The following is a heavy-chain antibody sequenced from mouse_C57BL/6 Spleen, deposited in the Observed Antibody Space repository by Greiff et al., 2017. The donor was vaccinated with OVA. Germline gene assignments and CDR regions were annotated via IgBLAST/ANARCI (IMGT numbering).Heavy chain of an antibody. V-gene: IGHV1-64*01. CDR1: GYTFTSYW. CDR2: IHPNSGST. D-gene: IGHD2-4*01. J-gene: IGHJ2*01. CDR3: SRRDYQDFDY. Sequence: QVQLQQPGAELVKPGASVKLSCKASGYTFTSYWMPWVKQRPGQGLEWIGMIHPNSGSTNYNEKFKSKATLTVDKSSSTAYMQLSSLTSEDSAVYYCSRRDYQDFDYWGQGTTLTVSS.